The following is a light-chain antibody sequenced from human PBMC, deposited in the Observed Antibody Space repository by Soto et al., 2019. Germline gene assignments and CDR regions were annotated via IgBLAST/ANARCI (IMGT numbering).Light chain of an antibody. CDR2: GAS. V-gene: IGKV3-15*01. J-gene: IGKJ5*01. CDR1: QSVSRK. Sequence: ELEMKQSPATLSVSPGGRATLSCSASQSVSRKLAWYQQKPGQAPRLLIYGASTRAAGIPARFRGTRSGTEFTLTISSLLYEDFAVHYCQQYDNWHPITFGQGTRLEIK. CDR3: QQYDNWHPIT.